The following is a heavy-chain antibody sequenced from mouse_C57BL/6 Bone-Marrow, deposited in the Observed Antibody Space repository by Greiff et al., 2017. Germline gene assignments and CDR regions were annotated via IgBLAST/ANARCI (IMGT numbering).Heavy chain of an antibody. CDR3: TVLYYYGSSYY. Sequence: QVQLQQSGAELVRPGASVTLSCKASGCTFTDYEMHWVKQTPVHGLEWIGAIDPETGGTAYNQKFKGKAILTADKSSSTAYMELRSLTSEDSAVYYCTVLYYYGSSYYWGQGTTLTVSS. D-gene: IGHD1-1*01. CDR2: IDPETGGT. V-gene: IGHV1-15*01. J-gene: IGHJ2*01. CDR1: GCTFTDYE.